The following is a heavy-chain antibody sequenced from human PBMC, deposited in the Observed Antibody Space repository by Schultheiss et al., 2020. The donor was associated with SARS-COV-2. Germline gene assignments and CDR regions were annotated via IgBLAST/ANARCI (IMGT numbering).Heavy chain of an antibody. D-gene: IGHD2-2*02. J-gene: IGHJ6*03. CDR2: INHSGST. CDR1: GGSFSGYY. Sequence: SCAVYGGSFSGYYWSWIRQPPGKGLEWIGEINHSGSTNYNPSLKSRVTISVDTSKNQFSLKLSSVTAADTAVYYCARAYNRYCSSTSCYTNYYYYMDVWGKGTTVTVSS. CDR3: ARAYNRYCSSTSCYTNYYYYMDV. V-gene: IGHV4-34*01.